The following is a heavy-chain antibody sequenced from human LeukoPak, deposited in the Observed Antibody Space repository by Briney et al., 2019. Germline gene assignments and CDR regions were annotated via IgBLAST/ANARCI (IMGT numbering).Heavy chain of an antibody. CDR3: ARGWVTTVTNDGCYFDY. J-gene: IGHJ4*02. CDR2: INHSGST. CDR1: GGSFSGYY. V-gene: IGHV4-34*01. Sequence: SETLSLTCAVYGGSFSGYYWSWIRQPPGKGLEWIGEINHSGSTNYNPSLKSRVSMSVDTSKNQFSLKLSSVTAADTAVYYCARGWVTTVTNDGCYFDYWGQGTLVTVSS. D-gene: IGHD4-17*01.